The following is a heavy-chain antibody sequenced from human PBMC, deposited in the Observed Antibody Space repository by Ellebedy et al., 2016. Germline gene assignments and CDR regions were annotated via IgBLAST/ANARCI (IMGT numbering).Heavy chain of an antibody. CDR2: IYHGGTT. V-gene: IGHV4-39*07. CDR3: ARVSMTGPRVVQDC. D-gene: IGHD3-9*01. J-gene: IGHJ4*02. Sequence: SETLSLTCTVSGGSIINDNYYWGWTRQPPGKGLEWIASIYHGGTTYYSPSLQSRVAISIDTSKNRFSLRLRSVTAADTAVYFCARVSMTGPRVVQDCWGQGTLVTVSS. CDR1: GGSIINDNYY.